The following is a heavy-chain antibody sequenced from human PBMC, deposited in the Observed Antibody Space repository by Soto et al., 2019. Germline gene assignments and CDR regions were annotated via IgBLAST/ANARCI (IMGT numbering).Heavy chain of an antibody. V-gene: IGHV4-31*03. D-gene: IGHD3-16*01. Sequence: PSETLSLTCTVSGGSISSGGYYWSWIRQHPGKGLEWIGYIYYSGSTYYNPSLKSRVTISVDTSKNQFSLKLSSVTAADTAVYYCARGNYVTSDYFDYWGQGTLVTVSS. J-gene: IGHJ4*02. CDR3: ARGNYVTSDYFDY. CDR2: IYYSGST. CDR1: GGSISSGGYY.